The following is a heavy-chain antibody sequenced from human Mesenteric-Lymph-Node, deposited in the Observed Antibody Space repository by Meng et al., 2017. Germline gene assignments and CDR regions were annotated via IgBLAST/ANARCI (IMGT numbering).Heavy chain of an antibody. CDR1: GFTFTSHW. D-gene: IGHD2/OR15-2a*01. Sequence: GSLRLSCAASGFTFTSHWMTWVRQAPGKGLEWVYSINREGSEEYYVDSVKGRFTISRDNAENSLYLQMNSLRAEDTAVYYCARVISCDYWGQGALVIVSS. V-gene: IGHV3-7*01. J-gene: IGHJ4*02. CDR3: ARVISCDY. CDR2: INREGSEE.